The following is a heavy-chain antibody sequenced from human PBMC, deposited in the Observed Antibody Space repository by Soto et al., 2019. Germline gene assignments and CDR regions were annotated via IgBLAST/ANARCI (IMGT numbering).Heavy chain of an antibody. CDR3: YSGWYKGPYYMDV. Sequence: SQTLSLTCTVSGGSISSGGYYWSWIRQHPGKGLEWIGYIYYSGSTYYNPSLKSRVTISVDTSKNQFSLKLSSVTAADTAVYYGYSGWYKGPYYMDVWGKGTTVTVSS. J-gene: IGHJ6*03. V-gene: IGHV4-31*03. CDR1: GGSISSGGYY. CDR2: IYYSGST. D-gene: IGHD6-19*01.